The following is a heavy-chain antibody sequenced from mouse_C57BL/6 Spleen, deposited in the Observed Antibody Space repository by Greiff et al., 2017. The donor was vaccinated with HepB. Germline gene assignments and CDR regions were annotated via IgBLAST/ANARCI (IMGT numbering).Heavy chain of an antibody. V-gene: IGHV1-66*01. Sequence: VQLQQSGPELVKPGASVKISCKASGYSFTSYYIHWVKQRPGQGLEWIGWIYPGSGNTKYNEKFKGKATLTADISSSTAYMQLSSLTSEDSAVYYCARSYYGSSYDYWGQGTTLTVSS. CDR2: IYPGSGNT. J-gene: IGHJ2*01. D-gene: IGHD1-1*01. CDR1: GYSFTSYY. CDR3: ARSYYGSSYDY.